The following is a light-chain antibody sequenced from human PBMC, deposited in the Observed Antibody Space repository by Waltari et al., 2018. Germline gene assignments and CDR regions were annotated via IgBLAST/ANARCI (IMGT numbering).Light chain of an antibody. Sequence: EIVLTQSPGTLSLSPGERATLSCRASQSIGRYLAWYQQKPDQAPRLLIYGASSRATGIPDRFSGSGSGTDFSLTISRLEPEDFAVYYCQNHERLPATFGQGTKMEIK. CDR2: GAS. V-gene: IGKV3-20*01. CDR1: QSIGRY. CDR3: QNHERLPAT. J-gene: IGKJ1*01.